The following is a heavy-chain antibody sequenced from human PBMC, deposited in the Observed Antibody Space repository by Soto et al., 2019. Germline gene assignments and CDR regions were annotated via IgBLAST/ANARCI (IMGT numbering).Heavy chain of an antibody. D-gene: IGHD3-16*02. Sequence: ASVKVSCKASGYTFTSYAMHWVRQAPGQRLEWMGWINAGNGNTKYSQKFQGRVTITRDTSASTAYMELSSLRSEDTAVYYCARDRPYYDYVWGSYRYRFDPWGQGTLVTVSS. CDR1: GYTFTSYA. V-gene: IGHV1-3*01. CDR3: ARDRPYYDYVWGSYRYRFDP. J-gene: IGHJ5*02. CDR2: INAGNGNT.